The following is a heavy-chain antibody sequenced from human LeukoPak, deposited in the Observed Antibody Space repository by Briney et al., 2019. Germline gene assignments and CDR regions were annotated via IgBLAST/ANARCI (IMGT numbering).Heavy chain of an antibody. CDR3: AKDSAPRARPTPSTFDY. Sequence: GGSLRLSCAASGFTFSSYGMHWVRQAPGKGLEWVAFIRYDGSNKYYADSVKGRFTISRDNSKNTLYLQVNSLRAEDTAVYYCAKDSAPRARPTPSTFDYWGQGTLVTVSS. CDR2: IRYDGSNK. CDR1: GFTFSSYG. V-gene: IGHV3-30*02. J-gene: IGHJ4*02. D-gene: IGHD6-6*01.